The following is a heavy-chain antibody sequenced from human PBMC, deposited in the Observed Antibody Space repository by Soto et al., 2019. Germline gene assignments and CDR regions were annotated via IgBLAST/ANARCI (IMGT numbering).Heavy chain of an antibody. D-gene: IGHD2-2*01. J-gene: IGHJ6*03. CDR1: GYTLTELS. CDR2: FDPEDGET. CDR3: ATLSVPAAIRLDYYYMDV. Sequence: ASVKVSCKVSGYTLTELSMHWVRQAPGKGLEWMGGFDPEDGETIYAQKFQGRVTMTEDTSTDTAYMELSSLRSEDTAVYYCATLSVPAAIRLDYYYMDVWGKGTTVTVSS. V-gene: IGHV1-24*01.